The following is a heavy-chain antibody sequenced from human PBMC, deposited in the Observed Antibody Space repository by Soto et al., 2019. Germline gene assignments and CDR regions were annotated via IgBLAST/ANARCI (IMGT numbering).Heavy chain of an antibody. V-gene: IGHV1-69*13. CDR3: ARDLIAALNYYYYGMDV. CDR2: IIPIFGTA. Sequence: SVKVSCKASGGTFSSCAISWVRQAPGQGLEWMGGIIPIFGTANYAQKFQGRVTITADESTSTAYMELSSLRSEDTAVYYCARDLIAALNYYYYGMDVWGQGTTVTVSS. J-gene: IGHJ6*02. CDR1: GGTFSSCA. D-gene: IGHD6-6*01.